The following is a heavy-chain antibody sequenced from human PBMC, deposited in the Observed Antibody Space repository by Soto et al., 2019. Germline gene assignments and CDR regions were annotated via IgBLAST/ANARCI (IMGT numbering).Heavy chain of an antibody. CDR2: ISYDGSNK. D-gene: IGHD1-1*01. J-gene: IGHJ6*02. Sequence: QVQLVESGGGVVQPGRSLRLSCAASGFTFSSYAMHWVRQAPGKGLEWVAVISYDGSNKYYADSVKGRFTISRDNSKNTLYLQMNSLRAEDTAVYYCARERGEAGVNWNVYYYYYGMDVWGQGTTVTVSS. CDR3: ARERGEAGVNWNVYYYYYGMDV. V-gene: IGHV3-30-3*01. CDR1: GFTFSSYA.